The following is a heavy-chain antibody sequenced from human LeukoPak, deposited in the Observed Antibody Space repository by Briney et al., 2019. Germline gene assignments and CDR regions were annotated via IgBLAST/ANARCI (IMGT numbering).Heavy chain of an antibody. V-gene: IGHV4-34*01. J-gene: IGHJ6*02. CDR1: GGSFSGYY. CDR2: INNSGST. Sequence: SETLSLTCAVYGGSFSGYYWSWIRQPPGKGLEWIGEINNSGSTNYNPSLKSRVTISVDTSKSQFSLKLSSVTAADTAVYYCARINGSGSVRRYYYGLDVWGQGTTVTVSS. D-gene: IGHD3-10*01. CDR3: ARINGSGSVRRYYYGLDV.